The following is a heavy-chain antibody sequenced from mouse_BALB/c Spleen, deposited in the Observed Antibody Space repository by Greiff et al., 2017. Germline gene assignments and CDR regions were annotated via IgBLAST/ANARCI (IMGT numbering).Heavy chain of an antibody. J-gene: IGHJ3*01. V-gene: IGHV14-4*02. CDR3: NAYYYGSRFAY. D-gene: IGHD1-1*01. CDR2: IDPENGDT. CDR1: GFNIKDYY. Sequence: EVQLQQSGAELVRSGASVKLSCTASGFNIKDYYMHWVKQRPEQGLEWIGWIDPENGDTEYAPKFQGKATMTADTSSNTAYLQLSSLTSEDTAVYYCNAYYYGSRFAYWGQGTLVTVSA.